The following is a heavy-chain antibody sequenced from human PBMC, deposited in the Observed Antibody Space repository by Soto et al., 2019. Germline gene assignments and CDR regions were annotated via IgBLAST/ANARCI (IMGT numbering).Heavy chain of an antibody. V-gene: IGHV3-23*01. CDR1: GFTFSSYA. J-gene: IGHJ4*02. CDR3: ATYCSGGSCPDKRYFDY. D-gene: IGHD2-15*01. CDR2: ISGSGGST. Sequence: EVQLLESGGGLVQPGGSLRLSCAASGFTFSSYAMSWVRQAPGKGLEWVSAISGSGGSTYYADSVKGRFTIFRDNSKNTLYLQMNSLRAEDTAVYYCATYCSGGSCPDKRYFDYWGQGTLVTVSS.